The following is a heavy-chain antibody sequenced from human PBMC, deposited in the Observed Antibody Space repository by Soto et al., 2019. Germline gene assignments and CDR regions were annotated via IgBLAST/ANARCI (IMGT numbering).Heavy chain of an antibody. V-gene: IGHV3-23*01. CDR2: ISSGGGTT. CDR3: AKVDSSTWPNWFDP. Sequence: GSLRLSCAASGFTFSSYAMSWVRQAPGKGLEWVSAISSGGGTTHYADSVKGRFTISRDNSKNTSYLQMNSLRADDTAVYYCAKVDSSTWPNWFDPWGQGTLVTVSS. J-gene: IGHJ5*02. CDR1: GFTFSSYA. D-gene: IGHD6-19*01.